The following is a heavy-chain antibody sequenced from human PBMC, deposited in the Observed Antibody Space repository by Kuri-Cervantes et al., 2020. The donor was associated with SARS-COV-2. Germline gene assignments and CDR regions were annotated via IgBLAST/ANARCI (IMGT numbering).Heavy chain of an antibody. J-gene: IGHJ4*02. Sequence: GSLRLSCTVSGGSISSSSYYWGWIRQPPGKGLEWIGSIYYSGSTNYNPSLKSRVTISVDTSKNQFSLKLSSVTAADTAVYYCARHNYDFWSGPVDYWGQGTLVTVSS. D-gene: IGHD3-3*01. CDR3: ARHNYDFWSGPVDY. V-gene: IGHV4-39*01. CDR1: GGSISSSSYY. CDR2: IYYSGST.